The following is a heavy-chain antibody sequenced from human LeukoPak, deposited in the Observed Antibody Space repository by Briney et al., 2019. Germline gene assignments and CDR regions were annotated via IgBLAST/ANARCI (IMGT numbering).Heavy chain of an antibody. CDR2: IKSKTDGGTT. D-gene: IGHD6-13*01. V-gene: IGHV3-15*01. Sequence: GGSLRLTCAASGFTFSNAWMSWVRQAPGKGLEWVGRIKSKTDGGTTDYAAPVKGRFTISRDDSKNTLYLQMNSLKTEDTAVYYCTTDVVAAAGWGGDDYWGQGTLVTVSS. J-gene: IGHJ4*02. CDR3: TTDVVAAAGWGGDDY. CDR1: GFTFSNAW.